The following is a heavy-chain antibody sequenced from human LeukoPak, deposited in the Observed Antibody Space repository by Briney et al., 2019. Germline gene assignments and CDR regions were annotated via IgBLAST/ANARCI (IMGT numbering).Heavy chain of an antibody. J-gene: IGHJ5*02. Sequence: ASVKVSCKASGYTFTGYYMHWVRQAPGQGLEWMGWINPNSGGTNYAQKFQGRVTMTRDTSISTAYMELSRLRSDDTAVYYCARDRSRVVVTAANWFDPWGQGTLVTVSS. CDR2: INPNSGGT. V-gene: IGHV1-2*02. CDR3: ARDRSRVVVTAANWFDP. D-gene: IGHD2-21*02. CDR1: GYTFTGYY.